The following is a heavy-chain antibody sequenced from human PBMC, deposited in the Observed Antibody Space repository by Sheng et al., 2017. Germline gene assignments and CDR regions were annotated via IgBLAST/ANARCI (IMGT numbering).Heavy chain of an antibody. J-gene: IGHJ4*02. CDR1: GGTFSSYA. CDR2: IIPIFGTA. V-gene: IGHV1-69*01. Sequence: QVQLVQSGAEVKKPGSSVKVSCKASGGTFSSYAISWVRQAPGQGLEWMGGIIPIFGTANYAQKFQGRVTITADESTSTAYMELSSLRSEDTAVYYCVRDGPYCSGGSCYFGYWGQGTLVTVSS. D-gene: IGHD2-15*01. CDR3: VRDGPYCSGGSCYFGY.